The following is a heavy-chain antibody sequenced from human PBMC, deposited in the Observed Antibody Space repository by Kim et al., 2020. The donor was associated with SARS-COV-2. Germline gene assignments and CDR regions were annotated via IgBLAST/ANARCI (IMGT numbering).Heavy chain of an antibody. CDR3: ASRVSTEY. CDR2: IGVSGGGT. CDR1: GLTFSSLG. V-gene: IGHV3-23*01. Sequence: GGSLRLSCVASGLTFSSLGMTWVRQAPGKGLEWVSTIGVSGGGTYYADSVKGRFTISRDNSKNTLYLQMNSLRAEDTAVYHCASRVSTEYWGQGTLVTVSS. J-gene: IGHJ4*02.